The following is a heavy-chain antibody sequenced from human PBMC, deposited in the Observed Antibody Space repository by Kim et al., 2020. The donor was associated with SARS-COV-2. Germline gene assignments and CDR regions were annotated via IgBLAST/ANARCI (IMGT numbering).Heavy chain of an antibody. Sequence: SETLSLTCTVSGGSVSSGSYYWSWIRQPPGKGLEWIGYIYYSGSTNYNPSLKSRVTISVDTSKNQFSLKLSSVTAADTAVYYCARGPIITIFGVETTASFDYWGQGTLVTVSS. CDR1: GGSVSSGSYY. D-gene: IGHD3-3*01. V-gene: IGHV4-61*01. CDR3: ARGPIITIFGVETTASFDY. J-gene: IGHJ4*02. CDR2: IYYSGST.